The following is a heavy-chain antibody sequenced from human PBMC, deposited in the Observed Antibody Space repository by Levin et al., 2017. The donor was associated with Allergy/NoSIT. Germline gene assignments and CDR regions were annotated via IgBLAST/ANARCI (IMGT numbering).Heavy chain of an antibody. CDR2: INSDGSIT. V-gene: IGHV3-74*01. CDR1: GFTFSSYW. Sequence: GESLKISCAASGFTFSSYWMHWVRQAPGKGLVWVSRINSDGSITNYVDSVKGRFTISRDNAKNTLYLQMNSLRAEDTAVYYCARGRYCSSTSCYGLVEYWGQGTLVTVSS. J-gene: IGHJ4*02. D-gene: IGHD2-2*01. CDR3: ARGRYCSSTSCYGLVEY.